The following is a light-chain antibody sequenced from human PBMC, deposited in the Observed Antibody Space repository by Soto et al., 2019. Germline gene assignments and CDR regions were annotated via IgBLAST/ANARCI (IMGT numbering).Light chain of an antibody. CDR2: DAS. CDR3: QQYNSYST. CDR1: QSINTW. Sequence: DIQMTQSPSTLSASVGDRVTITCRAGQSINTWLAWYQQKPGKAPKLLIYDASSLESGVPSRFSGSGSGTEFTLTISSLQPDDFASYYCQQYNSYSTFGQGTKVEIK. J-gene: IGKJ1*01. V-gene: IGKV1-5*01.